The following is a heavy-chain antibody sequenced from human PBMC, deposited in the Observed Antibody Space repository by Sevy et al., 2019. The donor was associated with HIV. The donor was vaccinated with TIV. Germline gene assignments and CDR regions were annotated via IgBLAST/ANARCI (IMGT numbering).Heavy chain of an antibody. CDR1: GGSISSYF. CDR3: AVDSTTRPMVFDY. CDR2: IYFTGNT. V-gene: IGHV4-59*03. Sequence: SETLSLTCSVSGGSISSYFWTWVRQSPGKGLEWIGNIYFTGNTDYSPSLKSRVTLLLDTSKSQFSLTLKSVTAADTVIYFCAVDSTTRPMVFDYGGQGTLVTVSS. D-gene: IGHD1-26*01. J-gene: IGHJ4*02.